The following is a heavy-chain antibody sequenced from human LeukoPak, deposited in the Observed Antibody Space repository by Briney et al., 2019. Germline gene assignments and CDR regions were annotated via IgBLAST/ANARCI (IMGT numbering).Heavy chain of an antibody. CDR3: AKPARGDYGDYVYDY. V-gene: IGHV3-33*06. Sequence: GRSLRLSCAASGFIFSSYGMHWVRQAPGKGLEWVAVIWYDGSNKYYADSVKGRFTISRDNSKNTLYLQMNSLRAEDTAVYYCAKPARGDYGDYVYDYWGQGTLVTVSS. CDR1: GFIFSSYG. J-gene: IGHJ4*02. CDR2: IWYDGSNK. D-gene: IGHD4-17*01.